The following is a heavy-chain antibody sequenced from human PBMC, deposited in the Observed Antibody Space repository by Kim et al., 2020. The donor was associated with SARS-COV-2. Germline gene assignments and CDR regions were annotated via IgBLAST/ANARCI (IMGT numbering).Heavy chain of an antibody. Sequence: DYAVSVKSRITNIPDTSKNQFSLQLNSVTPEDTAVYYCVRVFGSWNWFDPWGQGTLVTVSS. J-gene: IGHJ5*02. V-gene: IGHV6-1*01. D-gene: IGHD1-26*01. CDR3: VRVFGSWNWFDP.